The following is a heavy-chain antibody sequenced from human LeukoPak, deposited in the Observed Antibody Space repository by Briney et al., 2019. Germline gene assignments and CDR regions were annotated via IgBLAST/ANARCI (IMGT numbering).Heavy chain of an antibody. Sequence: PGWSLRLSCAASGFTFSSYGVHCVRQAPGKGLEWVAVISYDGSNKYYADSVKGRFTISRDNSKNTLYLQMNSLRAEDTAVYYCANKRGLSGYFVYWGQGTLVTVSS. CDR2: ISYDGSNK. V-gene: IGHV3-30*18. CDR1: GFTFSSYG. J-gene: IGHJ4*02. CDR3: ANKRGLSGYFVY. D-gene: IGHD3-9*01.